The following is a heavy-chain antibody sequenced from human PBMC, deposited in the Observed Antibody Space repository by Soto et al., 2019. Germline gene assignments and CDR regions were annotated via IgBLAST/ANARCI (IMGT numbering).Heavy chain of an antibody. CDR1: GGTFSSYA. CDR2: IIPIFGTA. CDR3: ARDPYVKFGMATPTGYYYYGMDV. D-gene: IGHD3-16*01. V-gene: IGHV1-69*13. Sequence: GASVKVSCKASGGTFSSYAISWVRQALGQGLEWMGGIIPIFGTANYAQKFQGRVTITADESTSTAYMELSSLRSEDTAVYYCARDPYVKFGMATPTGYYYYGMDVWGQGTTVTVSS. J-gene: IGHJ6*02.